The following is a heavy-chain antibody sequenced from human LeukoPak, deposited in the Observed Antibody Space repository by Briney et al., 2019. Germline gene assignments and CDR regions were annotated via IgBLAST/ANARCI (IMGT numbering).Heavy chain of an antibody. D-gene: IGHD6-13*01. CDR2: IYYSGTT. CDR3: ARHASPSSWVDY. V-gene: IGHV4-59*08. J-gene: IGHJ4*02. CDR1: GGPISILH. Sequence: SETLSLTCTLSGGPISILHWSWIPAPPGEGREWIGYIYYSGTTNYNPSHKSRVTISVDTSKNQFSLKLSSVTAADTAVYYCARHASPSSWVDYWGQGTLVTVSS.